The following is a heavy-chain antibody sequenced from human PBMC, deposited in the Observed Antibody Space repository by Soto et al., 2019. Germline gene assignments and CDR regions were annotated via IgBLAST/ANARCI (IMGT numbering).Heavy chain of an antibody. D-gene: IGHD1-26*01. V-gene: IGHV4-30-2*01. CDR1: GGSISSGGYS. CDR2: IYHSGSN. J-gene: IGHJ2*01. Sequence: QLQLQESGSGLVKPSQTLSLTCAVSGGSISSGGYSWSWIRQPPGKGLEWIGYIYHSGSNYYNPSLKSRVTISVDRSKNQFSLKLSSVTAADTAVYYCARAKSYGNWYFDLWGRGTLVTVSS. CDR3: ARAKSYGNWYFDL.